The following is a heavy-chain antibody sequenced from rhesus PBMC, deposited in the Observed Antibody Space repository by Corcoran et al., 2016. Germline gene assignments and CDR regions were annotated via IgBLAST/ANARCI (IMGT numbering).Heavy chain of an antibody. CDR2: IYDTSGST. CDR3: ARGTGRYGLDS. J-gene: IGHJ6*01. CDR1: VASLINNS. Sequence: QVQLQESGPVPVKPSEPLPLHCAVSVASLINNSWNWLLQAPGKGLEWIGRIYDTSGSTDYNPSLKSRVTISRDTSKKQCSLKLGSVTAADTAVYYCARGTGRYGLDSWGQGVVVTVSS. V-gene: IGHV4S2*01. D-gene: IGHD3-22*01.